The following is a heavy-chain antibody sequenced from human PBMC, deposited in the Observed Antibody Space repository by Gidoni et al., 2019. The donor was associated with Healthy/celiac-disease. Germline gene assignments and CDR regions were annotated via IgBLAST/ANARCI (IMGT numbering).Heavy chain of an antibody. J-gene: IGHJ5*02. CDR2: IRSRTDDGTT. CDR1: GFTFSNAW. D-gene: IGHD6-13*01. Sequence: EVQLVESGGGLVKPGGSLRLSCAASGFTFSNAWMSWVRQAPGKGLEWVGRIRSRTDDGTTDYTAPVKGGFTISREDSKNTMYLQMNNLKAEDTAVYYCIGEAGKGFDPWGQGTLVTVSS. V-gene: IGHV3-15*01. CDR3: IGEAGKGFDP.